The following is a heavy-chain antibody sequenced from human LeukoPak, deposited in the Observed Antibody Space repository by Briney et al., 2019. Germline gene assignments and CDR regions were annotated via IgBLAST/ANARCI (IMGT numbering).Heavy chain of an antibody. CDR3: ARAEYSYGKGHDY. D-gene: IGHD5-18*01. Sequence: GGSLRLSCTASGFTFSSYEMNWVRQAPGKGLEWVSYISSSGTTKYYADSVKGRFTISRDNAKNSLHLQMNSLRAEDTAVYYCARAEYSYGKGHDYWGQGTLVTVSS. CDR2: ISSSGTTK. J-gene: IGHJ4*02. V-gene: IGHV3-48*03. CDR1: GFTFSSYE.